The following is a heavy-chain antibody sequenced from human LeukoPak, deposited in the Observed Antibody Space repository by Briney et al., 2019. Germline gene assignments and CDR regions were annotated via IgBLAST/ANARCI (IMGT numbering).Heavy chain of an antibody. Sequence: PGGSLRLSCVASGFTFKNYVMNWVRQAPGKGLEWLATIYESGVSISYADSVKGRFTISRDNSNNTLYLQMNSLRAEDTAMYYCAKDLGWELPAEAYWGQGILVTVSS. CDR2: IYESGVSI. V-gene: IGHV3-23*01. CDR1: GFTFKNYV. CDR3: AKDLGWELPAEAY. D-gene: IGHD1-26*01. J-gene: IGHJ4*02.